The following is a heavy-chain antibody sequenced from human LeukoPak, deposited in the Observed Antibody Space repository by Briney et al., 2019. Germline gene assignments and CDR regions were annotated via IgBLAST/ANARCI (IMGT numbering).Heavy chain of an antibody. D-gene: IGHD6-6*01. Sequence: PGGSLRLSCAASGFTFSSYSMNWVRQAPGKGLEWVSSISSSSSYIYYADSVKGRFTISRDNAKNSLYLQVNSLTAEDTALYYCARIGYSSSSLDYWGQGSLVTVSS. CDR2: ISSSSSYI. V-gene: IGHV3-21*01. J-gene: IGHJ4*02. CDR1: GFTFSSYS. CDR3: ARIGYSSSSLDY.